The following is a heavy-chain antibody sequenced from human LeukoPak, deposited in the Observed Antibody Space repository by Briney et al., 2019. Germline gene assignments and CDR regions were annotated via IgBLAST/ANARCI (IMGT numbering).Heavy chain of an antibody. CDR3: VRDQPQYSSSSQGGDY. V-gene: IGHV1-2*02. CDR2: INPNSGGT. D-gene: IGHD6-13*01. CDR1: GYTFTGYY. Sequence: ASVKVSCKASGYTFTGYYMHWVRQAPGQGLEWMGWINPNSGGTNYAQKFQGRVTMTRDTSISTAYMKLSRLRSDDTAVYYCVRDQPQYSSSSQGGDYWGQGTLVTVSS. J-gene: IGHJ4*02.